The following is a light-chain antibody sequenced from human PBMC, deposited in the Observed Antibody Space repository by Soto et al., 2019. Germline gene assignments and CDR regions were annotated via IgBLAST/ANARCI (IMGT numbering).Light chain of an antibody. CDR3: QQSYSTPT. Sequence: EIVLTQSPATLSLSPGERATLSCRASQTVSSYLLWYQQKPGQAPRLLIYDASNRASGTPARFSGSGSGTDFTLTISSLQPEDFATYYCQQSYSTPTFGGGTRLEIK. CDR2: DAS. V-gene: IGKV3-11*01. CDR1: QTVSSY. J-gene: IGKJ5*01.